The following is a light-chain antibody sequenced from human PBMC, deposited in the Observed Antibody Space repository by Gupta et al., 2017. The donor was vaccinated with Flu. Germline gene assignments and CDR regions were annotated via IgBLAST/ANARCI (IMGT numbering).Light chain of an antibody. J-gene: IGKJ2*01. Sequence: DMVMTQSPLSLPVILGEPASISCRSSESLLHSNGYNYLDWYLQKPGQSPQLLMSLASNRASGVPDRFIGSGSGTDFTLKISRVEAEDVGVYYCMQARQYPYTFGQGTRMEIK. CDR3: MQARQYPYT. V-gene: IGKV2-28*01. CDR1: ESLLHSNGYNY. CDR2: LAS.